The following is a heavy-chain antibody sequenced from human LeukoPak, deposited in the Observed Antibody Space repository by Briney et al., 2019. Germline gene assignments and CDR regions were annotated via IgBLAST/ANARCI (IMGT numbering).Heavy chain of an antibody. V-gene: IGHV1-8*01. CDR2: MNPNSGNT. CDR1: GYTFTSYD. Sequence: ASVKVSCKASGYTFTSYDIVWVRQATGQGLEWLGWMNPNSGNTGYAQKFQGRIIVSRTTSISTAYMELSSLTSEDTAIYYCARIAAAGNRRLNYWGQGTLVTVAS. D-gene: IGHD6-13*01. CDR3: ARIAAAGNRRLNY. J-gene: IGHJ4*02.